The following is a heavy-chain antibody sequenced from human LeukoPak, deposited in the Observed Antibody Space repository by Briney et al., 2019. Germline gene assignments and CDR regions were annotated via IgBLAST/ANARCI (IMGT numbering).Heavy chain of an antibody. Sequence: GGSLRLSCAASGXTFSSYGMHWVRQAPGKGLEWVAVISYDGSNKYYADSVKGRFTISRDNSKNTLYLQMNSLRAEDTAVYYCAKGYYGSGSHDAFDIWGQGTMVTVSS. CDR2: ISYDGSNK. D-gene: IGHD3-10*01. V-gene: IGHV3-30*18. CDR1: GXTFSSYG. J-gene: IGHJ3*02. CDR3: AKGYYGSGSHDAFDI.